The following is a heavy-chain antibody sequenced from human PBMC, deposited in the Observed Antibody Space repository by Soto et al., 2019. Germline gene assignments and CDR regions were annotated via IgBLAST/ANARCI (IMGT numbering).Heavy chain of an antibody. V-gene: IGHV3-30*03. D-gene: IGHD1-1*01. CDR3: ARDQLEGNWFDP. J-gene: IGHJ5*02. CDR2: ISYDGSNK. CDR1: GFTLSSYG. Sequence: SLRLSCAASGFTLSSYGMHWVRQAPGKGLEWVAVISYDGSNKYYADSVKGRFTISRDNSKNTLYLQMNSLRAEDTAVYYCARDQLEGNWFDPWGQGTLVTVSS.